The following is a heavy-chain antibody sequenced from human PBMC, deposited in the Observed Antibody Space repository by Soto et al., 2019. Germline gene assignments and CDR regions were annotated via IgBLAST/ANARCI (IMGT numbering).Heavy chain of an antibody. V-gene: IGHV4-4*07. Sequence: SETLSLTCSVSVGSISRYYWSWIRQTAGKGLEWIGRIYPSGNTNYNPSLKSRVTMSIDTSKNQLSLKLRSVTAADTAVYFCAGDEGYYYSGVDVWGQGTAVTVSS. J-gene: IGHJ6*02. CDR2: IYPSGNT. CDR1: VGSISRYY. CDR3: AGDEGYYYSGVDV.